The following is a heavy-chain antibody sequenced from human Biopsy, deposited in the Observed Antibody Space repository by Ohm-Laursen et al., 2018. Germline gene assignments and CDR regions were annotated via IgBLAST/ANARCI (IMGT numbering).Heavy chain of an antibody. J-gene: IGHJ1*01. CDR1: GGTFSNYG. V-gene: IGHV1-69*06. CDR3: ATKLTGYFHH. Sequence: SVKVSCNAPGGTFSNYGVNWVRQAPGQGLEWLGGNIPILGTGNYAHQFQDRVTVVADTSTSTATMELRSLRSDDTAVYYCATKLTGYFHHWGQGTLVIISS. D-gene: IGHD3-9*01. CDR2: NIPILGTG.